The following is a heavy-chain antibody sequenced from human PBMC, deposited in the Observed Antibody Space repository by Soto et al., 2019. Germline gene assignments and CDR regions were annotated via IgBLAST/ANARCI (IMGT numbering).Heavy chain of an antibody. Sequence: QGQLVQYGAEVKKPGFSVKVSCKASGGTFSSYAISWVRQAPGQGLEWMGGIIPIFGTPNYAQKFQGRVTIPAYESTSTAFMELSSLRSEDTAVDYGGRNGGDGYGHWGQGTLVTVSS. V-gene: IGHV1-69*12. CDR3: GRNGGDGYGH. CDR1: GGTFSSYA. J-gene: IGHJ4*02. CDR2: IIPIFGTP. D-gene: IGHD5-12*01.